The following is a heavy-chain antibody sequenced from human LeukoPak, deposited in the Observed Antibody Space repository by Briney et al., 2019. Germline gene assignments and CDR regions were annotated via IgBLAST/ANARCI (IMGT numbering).Heavy chain of an antibody. CDR1: GGSIRSTNW. V-gene: IGHV4-4*02. CDR2: ISLSGLT. J-gene: IGHJ4*02. D-gene: IGHD1-26*01. CDR3: SRESGAFCPFGY. Sequence: PSETLSLTCGVSGGSIRSTNWWSWVRPPPGQGLEWIGEISLSGLTNFNPSLNGRVTMSLDESRNQLSLTLTSVTAADTAIYYCSRESGAFCPFGYWGQGTLLIVPP.